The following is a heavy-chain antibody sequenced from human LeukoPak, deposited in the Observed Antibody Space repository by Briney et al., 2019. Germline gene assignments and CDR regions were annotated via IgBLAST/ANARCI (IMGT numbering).Heavy chain of an antibody. CDR3: ARQGAAATTDY. J-gene: IGHJ4*02. V-gene: IGHV1-2*02. Sequence: GASVKVSCQASQHTFTTNSLHWVSQAPGQGLEWMGWINPKSGGTNYAQKFQGRVTMTRATSISAAYMEVSRLRYDDTPVYFPARQGAAATTDYWGQGTLVTVSS. CDR2: INPKSGGT. D-gene: IGHD6-13*01. CDR1: QHTFTTNS.